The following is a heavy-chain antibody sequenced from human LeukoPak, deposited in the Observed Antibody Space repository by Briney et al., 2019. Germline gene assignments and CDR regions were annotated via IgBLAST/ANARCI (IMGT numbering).Heavy chain of an antibody. CDR3: ARGMEFGVTSGFDY. Sequence: GGSLKLSCAASGFTFSSNSMNWVRQAPGKGLEWVSSISSSSSFIFYADSVKGRFTISRDNAKNSLYLQMNSLRAEDTAVYYCARGMEFGVTSGFDYWGQGTLVSVSS. D-gene: IGHD3-16*01. CDR2: ISSSSSFI. V-gene: IGHV3-21*01. J-gene: IGHJ4*02. CDR1: GFTFSSNS.